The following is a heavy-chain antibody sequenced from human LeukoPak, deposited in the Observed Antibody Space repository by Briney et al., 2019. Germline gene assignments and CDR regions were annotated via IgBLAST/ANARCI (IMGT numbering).Heavy chain of an antibody. D-gene: IGHD1-26*01. CDR2: IWYDGSNK. CDR3: ARDPPPTVGRDYFDY. Sequence: PGGSLRLSCAASGFTFSSYGMHWVRQAPGKGLEWVAVIWYDGSNKYYADSVKGRFTISRDNSKNTLYLQMNSLRAEDTAVYYCARDPPPTVGRDYFDYWGQGTLVTVSS. V-gene: IGHV3-33*01. J-gene: IGHJ4*02. CDR1: GFTFSSYG.